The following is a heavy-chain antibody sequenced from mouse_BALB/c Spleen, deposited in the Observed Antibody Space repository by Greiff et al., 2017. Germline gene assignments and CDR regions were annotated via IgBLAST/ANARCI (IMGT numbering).Heavy chain of an antibody. Sequence: EVQLQQSGAELVKPGASVKLSCTASGFNIKDNYMHWVKQRPEQGLEWIGRIDPAHGNTKYDPKFQGKATITADTSSNTAYLQLSSLTSEDTAIYYCASGGYYEDWGQGTLVTVSA. CDR2: IDPAHGNT. D-gene: IGHD2-3*01. CDR3: ASGGYYED. CDR1: GFNIKDNY. J-gene: IGHJ3*01. V-gene: IGHV14-3*02.